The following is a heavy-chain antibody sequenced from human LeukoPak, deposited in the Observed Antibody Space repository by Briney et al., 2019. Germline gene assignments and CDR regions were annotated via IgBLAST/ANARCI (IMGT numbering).Heavy chain of an antibody. D-gene: IGHD3-22*01. Sequence: SETLSLTCIVSGGSISSINHYWGWIRQPPGKGLEWIGSMFHSGSSYYNSSLMSRVTISVDTSKNQFSLKLSSVTAADTAVYYCARQHCYDSSGDLNWFDSWGQGTLVTVSS. J-gene: IGHJ5*01. V-gene: IGHV4-39*01. CDR1: GGSISSINHY. CDR3: ARQHCYDSSGDLNWFDS. CDR2: MFHSGSS.